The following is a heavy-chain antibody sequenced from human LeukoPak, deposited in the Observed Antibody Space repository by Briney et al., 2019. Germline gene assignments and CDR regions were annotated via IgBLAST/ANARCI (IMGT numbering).Heavy chain of an antibody. CDR2: IYSGGST. D-gene: IGHD3-22*01. Sequence: GGSLRLSCAASGFTVSSNYMSWVRQAPGKGLEWVSVIYSGGSTYYADSVKGRFTISRDNSKNTLYLQMNSLRAEDTAVYYCAGSGSYRDFDYGAREPWSPSPQ. J-gene: IGHJ4*02. CDR1: GFTVSSNY. CDR3: AGSGSYRDFD. V-gene: IGHV3-66*01.